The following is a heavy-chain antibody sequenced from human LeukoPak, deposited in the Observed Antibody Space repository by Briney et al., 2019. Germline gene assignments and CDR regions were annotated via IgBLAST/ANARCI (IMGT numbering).Heavy chain of an antibody. CDR2: IYYSGST. Sequence: SETLSLTCTVSGGSISSYYWSWIRQPPGKGLEWIGYIYYSGSTNYNPSLKSRVTISVDTSKNQFSLKLSSVTAADTAVYYCARAFSSGWYGGVDYWGQGSQVTVSS. V-gene: IGHV4-59*01. CDR3: ARAFSSGWYGGVDY. CDR1: GGSISSYY. D-gene: IGHD6-19*01. J-gene: IGHJ4*02.